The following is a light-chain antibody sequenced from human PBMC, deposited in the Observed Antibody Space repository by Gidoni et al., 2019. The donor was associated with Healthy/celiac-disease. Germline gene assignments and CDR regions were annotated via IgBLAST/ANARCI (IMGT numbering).Light chain of an antibody. CDR3: KQGSSLPPT. Sequence: EIVLTQSPATLSLSPGERATLSCRASQSVSSYLAWYQQKPGQAPKLLIYDASNRATGIPARFSGSGSGTDFTLTISNLETEDLAVYYCKQGSSLPPTFXAXTKVDIK. J-gene: IGKJ4*01. CDR2: DAS. V-gene: IGKV3-11*01. CDR1: QSVSSY.